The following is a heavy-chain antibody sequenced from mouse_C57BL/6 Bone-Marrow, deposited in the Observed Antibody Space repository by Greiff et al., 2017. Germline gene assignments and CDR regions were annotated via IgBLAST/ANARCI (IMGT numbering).Heavy chain of an antibody. CDR3: GGPREAMDY. CDR2: ISSGSSTN. V-gene: IGHV5-17*01. Sequence: EVQLVESGGGLVKPGGSLKLSCAASGFTFSDYGMHWVRQAPEKGLEWVAYISSGSSTNYYADTVKGRFTISRDNAKNTLFLQMTSLRSEDAAMYYCGGPREAMDYWGQGTSVTVSS. J-gene: IGHJ4*01. CDR1: GFTFSDYG.